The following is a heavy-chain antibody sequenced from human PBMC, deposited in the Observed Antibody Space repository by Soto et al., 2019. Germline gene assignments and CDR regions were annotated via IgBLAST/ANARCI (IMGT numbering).Heavy chain of an antibody. CDR1: GYTFTNYD. V-gene: IGHV1-18*01. J-gene: IGHJ6*02. CDR2: ISANNGNT. CDR3: APSSLLVCLTNSNHYYCCGMDV. D-gene: IGHD2-8*01. Sequence: QVQLVQSGAEVKKPGASVKVSCKASGYTFTNYDISWMRQAPGQGLEWMAWISANNGNTNYAQRLQGRPTMTTDTSTRYALRRLRSLIADGTALYSCAPSSLLVCLTNSNHYYCCGMDVWGQGTRVTVSS.